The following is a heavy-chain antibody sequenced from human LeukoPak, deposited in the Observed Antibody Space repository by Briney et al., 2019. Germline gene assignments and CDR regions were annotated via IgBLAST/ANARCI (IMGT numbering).Heavy chain of an antibody. Sequence: PGGSLRLSCAASGFTFSSYAMSWVRQAPGKGLEWVSAISGSGGSTYYADSVKGRFTISRDKSKNTVYLQMNSLRAEDTALYYCARGQAGWLLGTKIFDYWGQGTLVTVSS. D-gene: IGHD1/OR15-1a*01. V-gene: IGHV3-23*01. CDR2: ISGSGGST. J-gene: IGHJ4*02. CDR1: GFTFSSYA. CDR3: ARGQAGWLLGTKIFDY.